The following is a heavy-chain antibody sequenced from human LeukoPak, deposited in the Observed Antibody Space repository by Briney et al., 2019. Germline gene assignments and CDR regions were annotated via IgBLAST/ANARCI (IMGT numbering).Heavy chain of an antibody. CDR3: ARVRGKSGSHNWFDP. Sequence: ASEKLSCKASGYTFTSYDINWGRQATGQGLEWMGWMNPNSGNTGYAQKFQGRVTITRNTSISTAYMELSSLRSEDTAVYYCARVRGKSGSHNWFDPWGQGTLVTVSS. CDR2: MNPNSGNT. D-gene: IGHD1-26*01. CDR1: GYTFTSYD. V-gene: IGHV1-8*03. J-gene: IGHJ5*02.